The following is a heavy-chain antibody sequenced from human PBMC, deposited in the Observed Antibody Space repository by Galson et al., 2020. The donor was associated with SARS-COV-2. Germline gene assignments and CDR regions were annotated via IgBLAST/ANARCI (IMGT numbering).Heavy chain of an antibody. Sequence: GESLKISCAASGFTFSSYALHWVRKAPGKGLAGIAIFSYDGPTLYNTDSVKGRFTSSRDNSKNTLYLQMNSLRAEDTAVYYCAREGPTVTTSEIDYWGQGTLVTVSS. CDR2: FSYDGPTL. CDR3: AREGPTVTTSEIDY. V-gene: IGHV3-30*04. CDR1: GFTFSSYA. D-gene: IGHD4-17*01. J-gene: IGHJ4*02.